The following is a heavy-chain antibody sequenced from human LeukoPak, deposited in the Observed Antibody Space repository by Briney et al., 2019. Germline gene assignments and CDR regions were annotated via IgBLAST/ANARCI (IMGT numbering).Heavy chain of an antibody. CDR3: ARAGSGYAGYYYYYMDV. D-gene: IGHD5-12*01. Sequence: GGSLRLSCAASGFTFSSYGMSWVRQAPGKGLEWVSAISGSGGSTYYADSVKGRFTISRDNSKNTLYLQMNSLRAEDTAVYYCARAGSGYAGYYYYYMDVWGKGTTVTISS. J-gene: IGHJ6*03. CDR1: GFTFSSYG. V-gene: IGHV3-23*01. CDR2: ISGSGGST.